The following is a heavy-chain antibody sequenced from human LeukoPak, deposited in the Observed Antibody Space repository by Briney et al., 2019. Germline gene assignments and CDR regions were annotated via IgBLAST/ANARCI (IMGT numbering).Heavy chain of an antibody. V-gene: IGHV4-39*07. CDR2: IYYSGST. Sequence: SETLSLTCTVSGGSISSSSYYWGWIRQPPGKGLEWIGSIYYSGSTYYNPSLKSRVTISVDTSKNQFSLELSSVTAADTAVYYCARELSRGITMVRGVISWGQGTLVTVSS. J-gene: IGHJ4*02. CDR3: ARELSRGITMVRGVIS. D-gene: IGHD3-10*01. CDR1: GGSISSSSYY.